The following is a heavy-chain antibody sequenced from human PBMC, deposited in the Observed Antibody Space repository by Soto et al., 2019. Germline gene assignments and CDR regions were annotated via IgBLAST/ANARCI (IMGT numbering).Heavy chain of an antibody. J-gene: IGHJ4*02. Sequence: EVQLLESGGGLVQPGGSLRLSCAASGFTFSSYDMSWVRQAPGKGLEWVSAITGSGATTFYADSVKGRFTISRDNPKNTLYLQLNSLRAEDTALYYCARGYTGYAPFDYWGQGTLVTVSS. CDR1: GFTFSSYD. D-gene: IGHD5-12*01. CDR2: ITGSGATT. CDR3: ARGYTGYAPFDY. V-gene: IGHV3-23*01.